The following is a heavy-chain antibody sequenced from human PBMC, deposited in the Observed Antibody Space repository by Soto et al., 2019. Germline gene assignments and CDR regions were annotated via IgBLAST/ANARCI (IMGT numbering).Heavy chain of an antibody. CDR1: GFTFSSYG. Sequence: QVQLVESGGGVVQPGRSLRLSCAASGFTFSSYGMHWVRQAPGKGLEWVAVISYDGSNKYYADSVKGRFTISRDNSKNTLYLQMNSLRAEDTAVYYCATKMSGSSVYWGQGTLVTVSS. J-gene: IGHJ4*02. CDR3: ATKMSGSSVY. D-gene: IGHD1-26*01. V-gene: IGHV3-30*03. CDR2: ISYDGSNK.